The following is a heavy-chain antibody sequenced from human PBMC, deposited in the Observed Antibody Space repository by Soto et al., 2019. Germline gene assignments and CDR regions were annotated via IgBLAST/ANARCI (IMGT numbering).Heavy chain of an antibody. CDR2: IIPRFGTT. CDR3: ARGRGLYNIGRSQLES. J-gene: IGHJ4*02. CDR1: GDSFSKYT. V-gene: IGHV1-69*13. D-gene: IGHD1-1*01. Sequence: SVKVSCKASGDSFSKYTVNWVRQAPRQGLEWMGGIIPRFGTTNFAPTLQGRVTITADQSMNTVYMELSSLRSEDTALYYCARGRGLYNIGRSQLESWGQGTLVTVSS.